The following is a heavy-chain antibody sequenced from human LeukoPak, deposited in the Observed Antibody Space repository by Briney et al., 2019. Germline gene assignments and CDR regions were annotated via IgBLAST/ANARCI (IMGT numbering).Heavy chain of an antibody. V-gene: IGHV3-23*01. J-gene: IGHJ4*02. D-gene: IGHD2-21*01. Sequence: PGGSLRLSCAASGFTFSSYAMSWVRQAPGKGLEWVSGISGSGGDTYYADSVKGRFTISRDNSKSTLYLQMNSLRAEDTAVYSSAKDLLCVAAGNYWGQGTLVTVSS. CDR3: AKDLLCVAAGNY. CDR1: GFTFSSYA. CDR2: ISGSGGDT.